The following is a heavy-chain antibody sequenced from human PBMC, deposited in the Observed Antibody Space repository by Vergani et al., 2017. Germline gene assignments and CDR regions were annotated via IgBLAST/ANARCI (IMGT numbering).Heavy chain of an antibody. D-gene: IGHD4-11*01. V-gene: IGHV3-30*18. Sequence: QVHLVESGGGVVQPGRSLTLSCVASGFSFRGHGMHWVRQAPGKGLEWVAIISYDGDRRGYGDFAKGRFTISTDISNTVYLQMNSLRVEDTAMYFCAKDLSYSTAWPYFDSRGQGTLVTVSS. CDR2: ISYDGDRR. CDR1: GFSFRGHG. CDR3: AKDLSYSTAWPYFDS. J-gene: IGHJ4*02.